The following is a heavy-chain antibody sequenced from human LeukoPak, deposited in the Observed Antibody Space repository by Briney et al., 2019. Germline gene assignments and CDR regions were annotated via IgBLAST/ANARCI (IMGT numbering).Heavy chain of an antibody. CDR1: GGTFSSYA. CDR3: ARDTTSIAYCGGDCYSDAFDI. Sequence: SVKVSCKASGGTFSSYAISWVRQAPGQGLEWMGGIIPIFGTANYAQKFQGRVTITADESTSTAYMELSSLRSEDTAVYYCARDTTSIAYCGGDCYSDAFDIWGQGIMVTVSS. CDR2: IIPIFGTA. D-gene: IGHD2-21*01. V-gene: IGHV1-69*01. J-gene: IGHJ3*02.